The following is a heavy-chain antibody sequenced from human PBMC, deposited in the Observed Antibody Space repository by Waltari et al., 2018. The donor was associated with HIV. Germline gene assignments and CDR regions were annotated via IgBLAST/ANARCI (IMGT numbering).Heavy chain of an antibody. D-gene: IGHD6-19*01. V-gene: IGHV4-34*01. Sequence: QVQLQQWGAGLLKPSETLSLTCAVYGESFSGYYWSWIRQSPGKGLEWIGEINHNGSTNYNPSLKSRVTVSVDTSKNQFSLKLSSVTAADTAVYYCARGSDRDNSGWVDQFDYWGQGTLVTVSS. CDR2: INHNGST. CDR1: GESFSGYY. J-gene: IGHJ4*02. CDR3: ARGSDRDNSGWVDQFDY.